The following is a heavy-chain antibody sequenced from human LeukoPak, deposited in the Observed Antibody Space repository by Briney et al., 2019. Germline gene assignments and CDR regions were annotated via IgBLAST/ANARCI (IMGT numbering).Heavy chain of an antibody. CDR1: GGSFSGYY. CDR2: INHSGST. V-gene: IGHV4-34*01. D-gene: IGHD5-18*01. Sequence: SETLSLTCAVYGGSFSGYYWSWIRQPPGKGLGWIGEINHSGSTNYNPSLKSRVTISVDTSKNQFSLKLSSVTAADTAVYYCARDVVDTPEQNYWGQGTLVTVSS. J-gene: IGHJ4*02. CDR3: ARDVVDTPEQNY.